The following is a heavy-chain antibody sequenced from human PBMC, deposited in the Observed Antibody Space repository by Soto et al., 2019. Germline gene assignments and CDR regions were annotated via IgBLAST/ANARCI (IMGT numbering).Heavy chain of an antibody. CDR3: ATVPIVGTKPYYFDS. J-gene: IGHJ4*02. D-gene: IGHD1-1*01. V-gene: IGHV4-39*02. CDR2: IYYSGST. Sequence: PSETLSLTCTVSGGSFDITSSYWAWVRQPPGKGLEWIAYIYYSGSTYYNPSLKRRITISVDTSTNQLSLRLSSVTAADTAVYYCATVPIVGTKPYYFDSWGQGTLVTVSS. CDR1: GGSFDITSSY.